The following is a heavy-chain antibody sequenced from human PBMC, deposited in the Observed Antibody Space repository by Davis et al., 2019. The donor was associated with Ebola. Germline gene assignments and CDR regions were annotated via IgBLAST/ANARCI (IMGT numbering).Heavy chain of an antibody. CDR1: GFTFSSYA. Sequence: GESLKISCAASGFTFSSYAMHWVRQAPGKGLEWVAVISYDGSNKYYADSVKGRFTISRDNSKNTLYLQMNSLRAEDTAVCYCARATGQDYWGQGTLVTVSS. D-gene: IGHD5-12*01. CDR2: ISYDGSNK. V-gene: IGHV3-30-3*01. J-gene: IGHJ4*02. CDR3: ARATGQDY.